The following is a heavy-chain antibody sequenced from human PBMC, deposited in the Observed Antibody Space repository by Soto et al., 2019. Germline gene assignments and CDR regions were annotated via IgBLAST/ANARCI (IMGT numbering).Heavy chain of an antibody. Sequence: GGSLRLSCAASGFTFSSYSMNWVRQAPGKGLEWVSYISSSSSTIYYADSVKGRFTISRDNAKNSLYLQMNSLRDEDTAVYYCAGAYGDNRDYYYGMDVWGQGTTVTVSS. V-gene: IGHV3-48*02. CDR3: AGAYGDNRDYYYGMDV. CDR1: GFTFSSYS. J-gene: IGHJ6*02. D-gene: IGHD4-17*01. CDR2: ISSSSSTI.